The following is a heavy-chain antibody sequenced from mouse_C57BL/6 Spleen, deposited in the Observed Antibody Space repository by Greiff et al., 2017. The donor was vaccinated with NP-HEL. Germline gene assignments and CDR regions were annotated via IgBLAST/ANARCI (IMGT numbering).Heavy chain of an antibody. CDR1: GYAFSSYW. CDR2: IYPGDGDT. V-gene: IGHV1-80*01. J-gene: IGHJ4*01. CDR3: ARELGRGYAMDY. D-gene: IGHD4-1*01. Sequence: QVQLQQSGAELVKPGASVKISCKASGYAFSSYWMNWVKQRPGKGLERIGQIYPGDGDTNYNGKFKGKATLTADKSSSTAYMQLSSLTSEDSAVYFCARELGRGYAMDYWGQGTSVTVSS.